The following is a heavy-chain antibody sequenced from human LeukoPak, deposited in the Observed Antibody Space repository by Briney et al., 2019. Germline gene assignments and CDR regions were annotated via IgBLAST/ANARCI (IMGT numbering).Heavy chain of an antibody. CDR3: AELGITMIGCV. V-gene: IGHV3-48*03. J-gene: IGHJ6*04. Sequence: GGSLRLSCAASGFTFSSYALTWVRQAPGKGREWVSYISSSGSTIYYADSVKGRFTISRDTAKNSLYLQMNSLRAEDTAVYYCAELGITMIGCVWGKGTTVTISS. CDR2: ISSSGSTI. CDR1: GFTFSSYA. D-gene: IGHD3-10*02.